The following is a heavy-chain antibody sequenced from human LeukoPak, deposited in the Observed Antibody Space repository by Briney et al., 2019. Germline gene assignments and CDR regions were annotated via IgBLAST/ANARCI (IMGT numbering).Heavy chain of an antibody. CDR3: ARVDYGSGSDNWFDP. V-gene: IGHV1-18*01. CDR1: GGTFSSYA. Sequence: ASVKVSCKASGGTFSSYAISWVRQAPGQGLEWMGWISAYNGNTNYAQKLQGRVTMTTDTSTSTAYMELRSLRSDDTAVYYCARVDYGSGSDNWFDPWGQGTLVTVSS. CDR2: ISAYNGNT. J-gene: IGHJ5*02. D-gene: IGHD3-10*01.